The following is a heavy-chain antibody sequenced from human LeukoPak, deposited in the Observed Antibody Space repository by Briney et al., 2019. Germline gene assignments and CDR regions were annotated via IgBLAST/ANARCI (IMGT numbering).Heavy chain of an antibody. CDR3: ARSDEDCSSTSCYGGGSSSSYGDYYYGMDV. J-gene: IGHJ6*02. V-gene: IGHV1-69*02. Sequence: SVTVSCKASGGTFSSYTISWVRQAPGQGLEWMGRIIPILGIANYAQKFRGRVTITADKSTSTAYMELSSLRSEDTDVYYCARSDEDCSSTSCYGGGSSSSYGDYYYGMDVWGQGTTVTVSS. D-gene: IGHD2-2*01. CDR1: GGTFSSYT. CDR2: IIPILGIA.